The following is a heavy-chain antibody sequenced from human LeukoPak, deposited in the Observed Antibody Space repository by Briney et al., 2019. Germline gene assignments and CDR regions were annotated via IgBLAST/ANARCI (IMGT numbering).Heavy chain of an antibody. J-gene: IGHJ6*02. CDR2: IIPILGIA. CDR1: GCIFSSYS. CDR3: ARDHGGYGSGSYYDYYGMDV. Sequence: VNVSCKACGCIFSSYSIRWVRQAPRQGLEWVGSIIPILGIANYAQKFQGRVTITADQSTSTAYMELSSLRSEDTAVYYCARDHGGYGSGSYYDYYGMDVWGQGTTVSVSS. D-gene: IGHD3-10*01. V-gene: IGHV1-69*04.